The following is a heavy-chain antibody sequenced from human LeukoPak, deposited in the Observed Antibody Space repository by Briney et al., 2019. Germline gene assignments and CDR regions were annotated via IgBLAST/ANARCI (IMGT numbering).Heavy chain of an antibody. Sequence: GRSLRLSCAASGFTFDDYAMHWVRQGPGKGLEWVSGITWNSGTIGYADSVKGRFTISRDNAKNSLYLQMNSLRAEDTALYYCAKDVTGTGALDIWGQGTMVTVSS. CDR2: ITWNSGTI. CDR3: AKDVTGTGALDI. CDR1: GFTFDDYA. D-gene: IGHD1-7*01. V-gene: IGHV3-9*01. J-gene: IGHJ3*02.